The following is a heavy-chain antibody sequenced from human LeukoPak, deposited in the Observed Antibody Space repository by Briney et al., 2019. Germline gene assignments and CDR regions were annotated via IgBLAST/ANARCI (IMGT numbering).Heavy chain of an antibody. D-gene: IGHD3-10*01. CDR1: GESFSGDS. CDR3: ARHRRYYGSGSYFSVFYIMDWFDP. Sequence: SETLSLTCGVNGESFSGDSWSWIRHPPGKGLEWIGEINHSGSTNYNPSLKSRVTISVDTSKNQFSLKLSSVTAADTAVYYCARHRRYYGSGSYFSVFYIMDWFDPWGQGTLVTVSS. CDR2: INHSGST. V-gene: IGHV4-34*01. J-gene: IGHJ5*02.